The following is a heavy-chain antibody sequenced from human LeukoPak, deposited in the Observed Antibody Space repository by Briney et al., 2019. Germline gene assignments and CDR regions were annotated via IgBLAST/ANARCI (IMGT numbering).Heavy chain of an antibody. J-gene: IGHJ4*02. CDR3: ARELTGYCSSTSCHSRDY. D-gene: IGHD2-2*03. CDR2: IYTSGST. Sequence: PSETLSLTCTVSGGSISSYYWSWIRQPAGKGLEWIGRIYTSGSTNYNPSLKSRATMSVDTSKNQFSLKLSSVTAADTAVYYCARELTGYCSSTSCHSRDYWGQGTLVTVSS. V-gene: IGHV4-4*07. CDR1: GGSISSYY.